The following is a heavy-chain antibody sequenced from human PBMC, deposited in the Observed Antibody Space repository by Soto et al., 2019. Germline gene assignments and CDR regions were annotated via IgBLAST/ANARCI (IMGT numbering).Heavy chain of an antibody. J-gene: IGHJ4*02. Sequence: ESGGGVVQPGRSLRLSCAASGFTFSYYGMHWVRQAPGKGLEWVAVVSFDGSNTYHADSVKGRFTISRDNSKNTLSLQMNSLRVEDTAVYYCASGIFGSGSGGGTKNLDYWGQGTLVTVSS. CDR1: GFTFSYYG. CDR3: ASGIFGSGSGGGTKNLDY. D-gene: IGHD3-10*01. CDR2: VSFDGSNT. V-gene: IGHV3-30*03.